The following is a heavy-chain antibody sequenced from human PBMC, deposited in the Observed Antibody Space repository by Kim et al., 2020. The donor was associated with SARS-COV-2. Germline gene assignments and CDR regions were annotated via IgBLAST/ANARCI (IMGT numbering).Heavy chain of an antibody. CDR1: GGSISSSSYY. Sequence: SETLSLTCTVSGGSISSSSYYWGWIRQPPGKGLEWIGSIYYSGSTYYNPSLKSRVTISVDTSKNQFSLKLSSVTAADTAVYYCARRHDSSGYIFDYWGQG. J-gene: IGHJ4*02. CDR3: ARRHDSSGYIFDY. CDR2: IYYSGST. D-gene: IGHD3-22*01. V-gene: IGHV4-39*01.